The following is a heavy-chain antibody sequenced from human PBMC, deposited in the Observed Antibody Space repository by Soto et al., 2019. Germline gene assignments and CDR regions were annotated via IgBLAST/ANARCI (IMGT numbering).Heavy chain of an antibody. V-gene: IGHV5-51*01. J-gene: IGHJ3*02. Sequence: GESLKISCKGSGYSFTSYWIGWVRQMPGKGLEWMGIIYPGDSDTRYSPSFQGQVTISADKSISTAYLQWSSLKASDTAMYYCARAFLYYYDSSGYWRNAFDIWGQGTMVTVSS. CDR2: IYPGDSDT. D-gene: IGHD3-22*01. CDR3: ARAFLYYYDSSGYWRNAFDI. CDR1: GYSFTSYW.